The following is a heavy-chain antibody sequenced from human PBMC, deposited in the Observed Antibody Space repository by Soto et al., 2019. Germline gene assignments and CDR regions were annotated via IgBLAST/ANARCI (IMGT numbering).Heavy chain of an antibody. CDR3: AKIASRAVAANLDAFDI. D-gene: IGHD2-15*01. Sequence: PGGSLRLSCAASGFTFSSYWMHWVRQAPGKGLEWVAVISYDGSNKYYADSVKGRFTISRDNSKNTLYLQMNSLRAEDTAVYYCAKIASRAVAANLDAFDIWGQGTMVTVSS. CDR1: GFTFSSYW. V-gene: IGHV3-30*18. J-gene: IGHJ3*02. CDR2: ISYDGSNK.